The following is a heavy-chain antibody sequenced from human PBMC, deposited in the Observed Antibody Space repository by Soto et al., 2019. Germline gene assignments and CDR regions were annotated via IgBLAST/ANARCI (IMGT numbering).Heavy chain of an antibody. V-gene: IGHV5-51*01. CDR2: IYPGDSDT. CDR1: GYSFTTYW. D-gene: IGHD6-13*01. CDR3: ARQARYSSSWPH. J-gene: IGHJ4*02. Sequence: PGESLKISCKASGYSFTTYWIGWVRQMPGKGLEWMGIIYPGDSDTRYRPSFQGQVTISADKSISTAYLQWSSLKASDTAMEYCARQARYSSSWPHWGLGTLVT.